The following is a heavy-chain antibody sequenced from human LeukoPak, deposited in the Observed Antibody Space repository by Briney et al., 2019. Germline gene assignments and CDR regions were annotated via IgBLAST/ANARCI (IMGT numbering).Heavy chain of an antibody. J-gene: IGHJ4*02. CDR3: ATRRGFELFFDL. CDR2: IYDSGNT. CDR1: GPFIKTYY. D-gene: IGHD3-10*01. V-gene: IGHV4-59*01. Sequence: SETLSLTCTVSGPFIKTYYWSWIRQVPGKGLEWIGHIYDSGNTNYNPSLKSRVTILADTSKSQFSLKLNSVTAADTAVYFCATRRGFELFFDLWGQETRVTVSS.